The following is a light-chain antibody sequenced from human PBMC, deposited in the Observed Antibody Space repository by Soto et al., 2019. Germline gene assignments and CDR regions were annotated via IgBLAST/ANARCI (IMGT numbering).Light chain of an antibody. CDR2: DVS. V-gene: IGLV2-14*01. Sequence: QSALTQPASVSGSPGQSITISCTGTSSDVGGSNYVSWYQQLPGKAPKLMIYDVSDRPSGVSNRFSGSKSGNTASLTISGLQAEDEADYYCSSYTSSSLDVFGTGTQLTVL. CDR3: SSYTSSSLDV. J-gene: IGLJ1*01. CDR1: SSDVGGSNY.